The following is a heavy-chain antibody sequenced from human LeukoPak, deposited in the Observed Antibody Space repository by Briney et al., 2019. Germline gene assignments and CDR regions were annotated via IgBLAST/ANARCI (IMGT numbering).Heavy chain of an antibody. CDR3: ARLSTVTTSFDY. D-gene: IGHD4-17*01. Sequence: PSETLSLTCTVSGGSISSYYWSWIRQPAGKGLEWIGRIYTSWTTHYNPSLKSRVTMSVDTSNKHFSLKLSSVTAADTAVYYCARLSTVTTSFDYWGQGTLVTVSS. J-gene: IGHJ4*02. CDR1: GGSISSYY. CDR2: IYTSWTT. V-gene: IGHV4-4*07.